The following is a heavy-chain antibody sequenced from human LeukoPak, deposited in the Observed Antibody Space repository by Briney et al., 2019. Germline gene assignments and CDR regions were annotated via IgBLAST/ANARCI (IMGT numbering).Heavy chain of an antibody. CDR3: ARGFSAFDF. CDR2: VYHSGST. CDR1: GYSISSGYY. Sequence: PSETLSLTCSVSGYSISSGYYWGWIRQPPGKGLEWIGNVYHSGSTYYNPSLKGRFTISVDTSKNQFSLKLTSVTAADTAVYYCARGFSAFDFWGQGTMVTVSS. J-gene: IGHJ3*01. D-gene: IGHD3-3*01. V-gene: IGHV4-38-2*02.